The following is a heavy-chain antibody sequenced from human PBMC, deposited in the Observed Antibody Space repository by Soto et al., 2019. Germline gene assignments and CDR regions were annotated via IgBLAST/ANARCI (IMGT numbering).Heavy chain of an antibody. D-gene: IGHD3-3*01. Sequence: QVQLVESGGGVVQPGRSLRLSCAASGFTFSAFGMHWVRQAPGKGLEWVAVISNDGNHEYYADSVKGRFSISRDNSKNTFYLQMNSLSSEDTAVNFCAKTITTFGGSSTGRGALLDYWGQGILVTVSS. CDR3: AKTITTFGGSSTGRGALLDY. J-gene: IGHJ4*02. V-gene: IGHV3-30*18. CDR2: ISNDGNHE. CDR1: GFTFSAFG.